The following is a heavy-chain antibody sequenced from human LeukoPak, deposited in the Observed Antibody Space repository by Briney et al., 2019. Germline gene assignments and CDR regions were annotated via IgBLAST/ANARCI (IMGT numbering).Heavy chain of an antibody. V-gene: IGHV4-59*01. CDR2: IYYSGST. J-gene: IGHJ4*02. D-gene: IGHD3-22*01. Sequence: SETLSLTCTVSGGSNSSYYWSWIRQPPGKGLEWIGYIYYSGSTNYNPSLKSRVTISVDTSKNQFSLKLSSVTAADTAVYYCARTSSGHYYFDYWGQGTLVTVSS. CDR1: GGSNSSYY. CDR3: ARTSSGHYYFDY.